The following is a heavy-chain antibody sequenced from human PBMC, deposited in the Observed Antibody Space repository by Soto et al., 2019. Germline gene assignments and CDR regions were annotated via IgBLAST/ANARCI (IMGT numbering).Heavy chain of an antibody. CDR3: ARHGRDYGSGSYYYYYYYGMDV. D-gene: IGHD3-10*01. V-gene: IGHV5-51*01. CDR1: GYSFTSYW. Sequence: GESLKISCKGSGYSFTSYWIGWVRQMPGKGLEWMGIIYPGDSDTRYSPSFQGQDTISADKSISTAYLQWSSLKASDTAMYYCARHGRDYGSGSYYYYYYYGMDVWGQGTTVTVSS. J-gene: IGHJ6*02. CDR2: IYPGDSDT.